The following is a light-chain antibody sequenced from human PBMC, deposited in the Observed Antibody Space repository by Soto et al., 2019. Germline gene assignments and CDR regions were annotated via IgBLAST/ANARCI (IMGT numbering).Light chain of an antibody. Sequence: VVVTKSPATLSFSPGGRATLSCRASRRVGSTYLAWYQQKPGQAPRHLVYGASRRATGIPDRFSGSGSGTDFTLTISGLEPEDFAVYYCQQYADSPLLTGGGGTKVDSK. CDR2: GAS. V-gene: IGKV3-20*01. CDR1: RRVGSTY. J-gene: IGKJ4*01. CDR3: QQYADSPLLT.